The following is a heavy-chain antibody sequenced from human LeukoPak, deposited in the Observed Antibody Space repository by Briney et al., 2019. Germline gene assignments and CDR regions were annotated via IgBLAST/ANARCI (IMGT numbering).Heavy chain of an antibody. V-gene: IGHV3-74*01. Sequence: PGGSLRLSCAASGFTFRTYWMNWVRQAPGKGLVWVSRIESDGSSTSYADSVKGRFTISRDNSQNTLYLQMNSLRAEDTAVYFCARHFTTGSIDHWGQGNLVTVSS. J-gene: IGHJ4*02. CDR2: IESDGSST. D-gene: IGHD3-9*01. CDR1: GFTFRTYW. CDR3: ARHFTTGSIDH.